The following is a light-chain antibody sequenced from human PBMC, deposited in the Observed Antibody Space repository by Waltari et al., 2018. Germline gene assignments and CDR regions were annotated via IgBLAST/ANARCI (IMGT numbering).Light chain of an antibody. J-gene: IGKJ5*01. CDR3: HHYYIPPLT. V-gene: IGKV4-1*01. CDR1: QSLFSSSNSKTS. Sequence: DIVMTQSPDSLAVSLGERATINCKSSQSLFSSSNSKTSITLYQHKTAQPPKLLIYWASIRASGVPDRFSGSGSGTDFTLTISSLQAEDVAVYYCHHYYIPPLTFGQGTRLEI. CDR2: WAS.